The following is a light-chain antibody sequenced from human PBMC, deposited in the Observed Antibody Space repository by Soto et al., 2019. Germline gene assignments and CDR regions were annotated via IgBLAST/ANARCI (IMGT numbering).Light chain of an antibody. J-gene: IGLJ2*01. Sequence: QSALTQPASVSGSPGQSITISCTGTSSDVGNYNLVSWYQQHPGKAPKLMIYEGSKRPSGVSNRFSGSKSGNTASLTISGLQAEDEADYCCSYAGSTTFRVLFGGGTKLTVL. CDR1: SSDVGNYNL. CDR2: EGS. CDR3: CSYAGSTTFRVL. V-gene: IGLV2-23*03.